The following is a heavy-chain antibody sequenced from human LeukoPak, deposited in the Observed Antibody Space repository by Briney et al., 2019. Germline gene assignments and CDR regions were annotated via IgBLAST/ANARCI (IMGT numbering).Heavy chain of an antibody. Sequence: GGSLRLSCAASGFTFSSYAMHWVRQAPGKGLEYVSAISSNGGSTYYANSVKGRFTISRDNSKNTLYLQMGSLRAEDMAVYYCANEWLHVSGSYKANNWGQGTLVTVSS. CDR3: ANEWLHVSGSYKANN. CDR1: GFTFSSYA. V-gene: IGHV3-64*01. D-gene: IGHD3-10*01. J-gene: IGHJ4*02. CDR2: ISSNGGST.